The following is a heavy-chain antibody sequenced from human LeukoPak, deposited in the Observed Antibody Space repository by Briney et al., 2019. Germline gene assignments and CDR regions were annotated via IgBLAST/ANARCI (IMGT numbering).Heavy chain of an antibody. Sequence: SETLSLTCAAYGGSFSGYYWSWLRQPPGKGLEWIGEINHSGSTNYNPSLKSRVTISVDTSKNQFSLKLSSVTAADTAVYYCARGSYYYDSSGYLSGSRCYFDYWGQGTLVTVSS. CDR2: INHSGST. CDR3: ARGSYYYDSSGYLSGSRCYFDY. D-gene: IGHD3-22*01. V-gene: IGHV4-34*01. J-gene: IGHJ4*02. CDR1: GGSFSGYY.